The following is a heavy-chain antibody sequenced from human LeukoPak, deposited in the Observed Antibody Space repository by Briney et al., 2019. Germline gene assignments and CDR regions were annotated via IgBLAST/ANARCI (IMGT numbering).Heavy chain of an antibody. J-gene: IGHJ4*02. CDR3: ARGYGYSRD. Sequence: GGSLRLSCAASGFTFSSYGMHWVRQAPGKGLEWVAVISYDGSNKYYADSVKGRFTISRDNSKNTLYLQMNSLRAEDTAVYYCARGYGYSRDWGQGTLVTVSS. V-gene: IGHV3-30*03. CDR2: ISYDGSNK. CDR1: GFTFSSYG. D-gene: IGHD6-13*01.